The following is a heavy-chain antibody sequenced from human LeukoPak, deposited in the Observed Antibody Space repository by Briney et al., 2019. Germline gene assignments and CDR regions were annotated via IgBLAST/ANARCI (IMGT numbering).Heavy chain of an antibody. D-gene: IGHD3-10*01. V-gene: IGHV1-69*05. CDR3: ARSYGSGSYYLYYYYYMDV. CDR1: GGTFSNYA. J-gene: IGHJ6*03. CDR2: IIPLFGTA. Sequence: SVKVSRKASGGTFSNYAISWVRQAPGQGLEWMGGIIPLFGTANYAQKFQGRVTITTDESTSTAYMELSSLRSEDTAVYYCARSYGSGSYYLYYYYYMDVWGKGTTVTVSS.